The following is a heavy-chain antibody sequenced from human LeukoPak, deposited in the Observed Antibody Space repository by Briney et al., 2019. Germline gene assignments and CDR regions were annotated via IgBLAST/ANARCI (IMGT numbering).Heavy chain of an antibody. V-gene: IGHV3-21*01. CDR3: ARGGSSGYYVDY. D-gene: IGHD3-22*01. J-gene: IGHJ4*02. CDR1: GFTFSSYS. Sequence: PGGSLRLSCAASGFTFSSYSMDWVRQAPGKGLEWVSSISSSSSYIYYADSVKGRFTISRDNAKNSLYLQMNSLRAEDTAVYYCARGGSSGYYVDYWGQGTLVTVSS. CDR2: ISSSSSYI.